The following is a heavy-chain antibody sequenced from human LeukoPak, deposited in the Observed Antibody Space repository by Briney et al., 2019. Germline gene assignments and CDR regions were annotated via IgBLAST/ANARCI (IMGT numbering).Heavy chain of an antibody. CDR2: INTSGGST. V-gene: IGHV1-46*01. CDR1: GYTFTSYY. CDR3: ARDDIEGAFDI. J-gene: IGHJ3*02. Sequence: SSVKPSCKASGYTFTSYYMHSVPQSPGQRLEWMRIINTSGGSTSYVQKFKGRVTMTRDTSTSTVYMELSSLRSEDTAVYYCARDDIEGAFDIWGQGTMVTVSS.